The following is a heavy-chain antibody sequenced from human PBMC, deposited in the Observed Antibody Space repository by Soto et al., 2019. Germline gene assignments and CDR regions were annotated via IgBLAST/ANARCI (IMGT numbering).Heavy chain of an antibody. CDR1: GFSLSNARMG. J-gene: IGHJ6*02. V-gene: IGHV2-26*01. D-gene: IGHD3-22*01. Sequence: QVTLKESGPVLVKPTETLTLTCTVSGFSLSNARMGVSWIRQPPGKALEWLAHIFSNDEKSYSTSLKSRLTISKHTSKSQVVLTMTNMDPVDTATYYCALVVITTYYYYGMDVWGQGTTVTVSS. CDR3: ALVVITTYYYYGMDV. CDR2: IFSNDEK.